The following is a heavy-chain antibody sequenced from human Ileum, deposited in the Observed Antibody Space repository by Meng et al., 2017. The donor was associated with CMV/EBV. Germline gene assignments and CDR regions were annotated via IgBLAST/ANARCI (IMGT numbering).Heavy chain of an antibody. CDR1: VFPFSGAW. V-gene: IGHV3-15*07. CDR3: TSDSLRY. J-gene: IGHJ4*02. Sequence: RLPCPASVFPFSGAWMPWILQAPGKGLEWIGRLKEKTDGGTTDYAAPVKGRFTISRDDSENRVYLQMNGLKMEDAAVYYCTSDSLRYWGRGTLVTVSS. D-gene: IGHD3-16*01. CDR2: LKEKTDGGTT.